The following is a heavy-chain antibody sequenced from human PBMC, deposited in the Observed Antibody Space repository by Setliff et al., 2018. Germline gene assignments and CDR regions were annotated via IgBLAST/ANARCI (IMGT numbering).Heavy chain of an antibody. J-gene: IGHJ4*02. Sequence: GGSLRLSCAASGFTFKTYAMSWVRRAPGKGLEWVSSITGSGGDRDYADSVKGRFTISRDNSKNTLYLQMNSLRAEDTAVYYCVTSTIIIYYFDFWGQGTPVTVSS. CDR3: VTSTIIIYYFDF. CDR1: GFTFKTYA. V-gene: IGHV3-23*01. D-gene: IGHD3-10*01. CDR2: ITGSGGDR.